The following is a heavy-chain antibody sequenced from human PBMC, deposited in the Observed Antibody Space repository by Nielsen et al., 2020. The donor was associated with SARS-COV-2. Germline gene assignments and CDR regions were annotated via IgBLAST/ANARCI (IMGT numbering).Heavy chain of an antibody. CDR1: GFTFSSYD. D-gene: IGHD6-19*01. Sequence: GESLKISCAASGFTFSSYDMHWVRQATGKGLEWVSAIGTAGDTYYPGSVKGRFTISRENAKNSLYLQMNSLRAGDTAVYYCARAPLAVAGITGAILGMDVWGQGTTVTVSS. CDR3: ARAPLAVAGITGAILGMDV. J-gene: IGHJ6*02. V-gene: IGHV3-13*01. CDR2: IGTAGDT.